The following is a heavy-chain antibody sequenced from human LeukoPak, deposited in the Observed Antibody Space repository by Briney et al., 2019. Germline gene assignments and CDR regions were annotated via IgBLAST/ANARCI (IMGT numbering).Heavy chain of an antibody. Sequence: PSETLSLTCTVSGGSISSGSNYWSWIRQPPGKGLEWIGEINHSGSTNYNPSLKSRVTISVDTSKNQFSLRLSSVTAADTAVYYCARLNVDTAMVNFDYWGQGTLVTVSS. D-gene: IGHD5-18*01. CDR1: GGSISSGSNY. CDR3: ARLNVDTAMVNFDY. V-gene: IGHV4-39*07. CDR2: INHSGST. J-gene: IGHJ4*02.